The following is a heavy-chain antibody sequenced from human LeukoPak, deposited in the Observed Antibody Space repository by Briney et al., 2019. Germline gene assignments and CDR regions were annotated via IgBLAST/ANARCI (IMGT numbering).Heavy chain of an antibody. CDR3: ARDPDYGDYVNYFDY. CDR1: GFTFSSYW. CDR2: IKQDGSEK. V-gene: IGHV3-7*01. J-gene: IGHJ4*02. D-gene: IGHD4-17*01. Sequence: PGGSLRPSCAASGFTFSSYWMSWVRQAPGKGLEWVANIKQDGSEKYYVDSVKGRFTISRDNAKNSLYLQMNSLRAEDTAVYYCARDPDYGDYVNYFDYWGQGTLVTVSS.